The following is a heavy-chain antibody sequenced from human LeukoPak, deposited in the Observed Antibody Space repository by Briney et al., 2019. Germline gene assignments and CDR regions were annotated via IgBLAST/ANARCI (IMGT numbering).Heavy chain of an antibody. CDR2: ISNDGSKK. Sequence: GGSLRLSCAASEFTLSSYAMHWVRQAPGKGLEWVAVISNDGSKKHYADPVKGRFTISRDNSKNTLYLQMNSLRTEDTAVYYCARSLMAAAAWSDWGQGTLVTVSS. J-gene: IGHJ4*02. D-gene: IGHD6-13*01. CDR1: EFTLSSYA. V-gene: IGHV3-30-3*01. CDR3: ARSLMAAAAWSD.